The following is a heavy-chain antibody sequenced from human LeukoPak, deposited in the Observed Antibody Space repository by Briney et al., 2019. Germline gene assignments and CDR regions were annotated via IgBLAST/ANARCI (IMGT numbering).Heavy chain of an antibody. D-gene: IGHD2-2*01. V-gene: IGHV3-23*01. CDR3: ARRHQGPSPFDY. CDR2: ISGSGGST. CDR1: GFTFSSYG. J-gene: IGHJ4*02. Sequence: PGGSLRLSCAASGFTFSSYGMSWVRQAPGKGLEWVSAISGSGGSTYYADSVKGRFTISRDNSKNTLYLQMNSLRAEDTAVYYCARRHQGPSPFDYWGQGTLVTVSS.